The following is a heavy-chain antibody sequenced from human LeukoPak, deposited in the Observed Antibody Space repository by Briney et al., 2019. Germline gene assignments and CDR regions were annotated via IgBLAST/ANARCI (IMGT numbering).Heavy chain of an antibody. V-gene: IGHV1-2*02. D-gene: IGHD3-3*01. CDR1: GYSFTGYY. CDR2: INPNNGAT. Sequence: ASVKVSCKASGYSFTGYYIHWVRQAPGQGLDWMGWINPNNGATKYAQKVQGRVTMTRDTAISRAYMELTRIRSDDTAVYYCARGSETYYDFWRGSSFDYWGQGTLVTVSS. CDR3: ARGSETYYDFWRGSSFDY. J-gene: IGHJ4*02.